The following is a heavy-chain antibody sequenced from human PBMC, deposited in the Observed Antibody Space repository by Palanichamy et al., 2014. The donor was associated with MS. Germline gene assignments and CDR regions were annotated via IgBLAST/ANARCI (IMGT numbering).Heavy chain of an antibody. Sequence: QVQFVQSGAEVKKPGASVKVSCEASGYTFTSYALHWVRQAPGQRLEWMGWINAGSGNTKYSQKFQGRVTITRDTSASTAYMQLSSLRSEDTAVYYCARENIVGATTSRFDPWGQGTLVTVSS. CDR3: ARENIVGATTSRFDP. V-gene: IGHV1-3*01. J-gene: IGHJ5*02. CDR2: INAGSGNT. D-gene: IGHD1-26*01. CDR1: GYTFTSYA.